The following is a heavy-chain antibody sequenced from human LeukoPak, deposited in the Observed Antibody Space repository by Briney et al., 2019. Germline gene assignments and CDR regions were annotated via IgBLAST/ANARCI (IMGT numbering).Heavy chain of an antibody. CDR3: ARSIAALGFDP. V-gene: IGHV4-34*01. CDR1: GGSFSGYY. J-gene: IGHJ5*02. CDR2: INHSGST. Sequence: SETLSLTCAVYGGSFSGYYWSWIRQPPGKGLEWIGEINHSGSTNYNPSLKRRVTISVDTSKNQFSLKLSSVTAADTAVYYCARSIAALGFDPWGQGTLVTVSS. D-gene: IGHD6-25*01.